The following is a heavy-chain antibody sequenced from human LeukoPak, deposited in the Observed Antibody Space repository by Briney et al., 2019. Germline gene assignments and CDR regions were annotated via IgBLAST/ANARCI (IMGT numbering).Heavy chain of an antibody. CDR2: INPSGGST. J-gene: IGHJ6*03. CDR3: ARRAGAAPAGDYYYYMDV. V-gene: IGHV1-46*01. Sequence: GASVKVSCKASGYTFTSYYMHWVRQAPGQGLEWMGIINPSGGSTSYAQKFQGRVTMTRDTSTSTVYMELSSLRSEDTAVYYCARRAGAAPAGDYYYYMDVWGKGTTVTVSS. CDR1: GYTFTSYY. D-gene: IGHD6-6*01.